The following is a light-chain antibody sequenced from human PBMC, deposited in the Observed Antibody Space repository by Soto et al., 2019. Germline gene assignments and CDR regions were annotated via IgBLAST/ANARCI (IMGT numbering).Light chain of an antibody. V-gene: IGKV3-20*01. CDR3: QQYGSSGT. J-gene: IGKJ1*01. Sequence: EIVLTQCPGTLSLSPGERATLSCRASQSVSNNYLAWYQQKPGQAPRLLIYGASNRATGIPDRLSGSGSGTDFTLTISRLEPEDSAVYYCQQYGSSGTFGQGTKVDIK. CDR2: GAS. CDR1: QSVSNNY.